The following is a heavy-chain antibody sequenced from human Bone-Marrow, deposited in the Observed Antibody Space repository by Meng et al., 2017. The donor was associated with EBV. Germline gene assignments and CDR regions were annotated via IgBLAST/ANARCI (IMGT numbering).Heavy chain of an antibody. Sequence: TLKDSGPTLLKPTQTLTLPCTFSGFSLRTSGVSVGWNRQPPGKALEWLALIYWDDDNRYSPSLKSRLTITKDTSKNQVVLTMTNMDPVDTATYSCAHKKYASYGEISFDPWGQGTLVTVSS. CDR1: GFSLRTSGVS. V-gene: IGHV2-5*02. CDR2: IYWDDDN. CDR3: AHKKYASYGEISFDP. J-gene: IGHJ5*02. D-gene: IGHD4-17*01.